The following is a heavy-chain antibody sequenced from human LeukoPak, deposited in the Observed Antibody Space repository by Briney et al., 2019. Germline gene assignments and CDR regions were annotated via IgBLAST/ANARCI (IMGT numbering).Heavy chain of an antibody. Sequence: GGSLRLSCAASGFTFSSYAMHWVRQAPGKGLEYVSAISSNGGSTYYANSVKGRFTISRDNSKNTQYLQMGSLRAEDMAVYYCARAGSGSYYNAPDHWGQGTLVTVSS. D-gene: IGHD3-10*01. CDR1: GFTFSSYA. CDR2: ISSNGGST. CDR3: ARAGSGSYYNAPDH. J-gene: IGHJ4*02. V-gene: IGHV3-64*01.